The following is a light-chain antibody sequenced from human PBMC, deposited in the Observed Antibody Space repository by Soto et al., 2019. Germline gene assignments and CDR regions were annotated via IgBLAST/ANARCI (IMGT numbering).Light chain of an antibody. J-gene: IGKJ2*01. CDR2: DAS. CDR3: QQYDSSSPT. V-gene: IGKV1-5*01. CDR1: QNISVW. Sequence: DIQMTQSPSTLSASVVDGVTITCRASQNISVWLAWYQQRPGKAPKFLIYDASSLETGVPSRFSVSGSGTEFTLTIRSLQPDDFATYYCQQYDSSSPTFGQGTKLEIK.